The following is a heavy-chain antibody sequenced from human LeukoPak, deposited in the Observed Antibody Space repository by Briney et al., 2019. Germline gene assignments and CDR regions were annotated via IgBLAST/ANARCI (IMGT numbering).Heavy chain of an antibody. CDR3: AREKAYYDSGGYFRFDP. D-gene: IGHD3-22*01. J-gene: IGHJ5*02. CDR2: IKQDGGDK. Sequence: GGSLRLSCAASGFRFSSYWMHWVRQAPGKGLEWVASIKQDGGDKYYVDSVKGRFTISRDNAKNSLDLQMNSLRAEDTAVYYCAREKAYYDSGGYFRFDPWGQGTLVTVSS. CDR1: GFRFSSYW. V-gene: IGHV3-7*01.